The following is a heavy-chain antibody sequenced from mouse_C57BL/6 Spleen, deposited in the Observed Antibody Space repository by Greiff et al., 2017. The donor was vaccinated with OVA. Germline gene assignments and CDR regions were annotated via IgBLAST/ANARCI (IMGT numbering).Heavy chain of an antibody. CDR3: ARSLRGFAY. CDR2: IDPSDSYT. J-gene: IGHJ3*01. Sequence: VQLQQPGAELVMPGASVKLSCKASGYTFTSYWMHWVKQRPGQGLEWIGEIDPSDSYTNYNQKFNGKSTLTVDKSSSTAYMQLSSLTSEDSAVYYCARSLRGFAYWGQGTLVTVSA. D-gene: IGHD6-1*01. CDR1: GYTFTSYW. V-gene: IGHV1-69*01.